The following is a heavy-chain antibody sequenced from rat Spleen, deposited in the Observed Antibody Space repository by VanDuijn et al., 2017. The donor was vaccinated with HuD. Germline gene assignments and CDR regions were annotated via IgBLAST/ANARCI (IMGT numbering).Heavy chain of an antibody. CDR3: ARRGYNNYFFDY. Sequence: EVQLVESGGGLVQPGRSLKLSCAASGFTFSNYYMAWVRQAPKKGLEWVATISTGGGNTYYRDSVKGRFTISRDNAKTTLYLQMDSLRSEDTATYYCARRGYNNYFFDYWGRGVMVTVSA. CDR2: ISTGGGNT. CDR1: GFTFSNYY. V-gene: IGHV5-25*01. D-gene: IGHD4-1*01. J-gene: IGHJ2*01.